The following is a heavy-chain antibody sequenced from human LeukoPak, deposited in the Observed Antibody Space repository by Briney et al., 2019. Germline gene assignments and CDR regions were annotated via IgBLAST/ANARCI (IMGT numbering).Heavy chain of an antibody. CDR3: AMCSPRETYYYDSIAFDI. J-gene: IGHJ3*02. CDR2: INPSGGST. V-gene: IGHV1-46*01. Sequence: ASVKVSCKASGYTFTSYYMHWVRQAPGQGLEWMGIINPSGGSTSYAQKFQGRVTMTRDTSTSTVYMELSSLRSEDTAVYYCAMCSPRETYYYDSIAFDIWGQGTMVTVSS. D-gene: IGHD3-22*01. CDR1: GYTFTSYY.